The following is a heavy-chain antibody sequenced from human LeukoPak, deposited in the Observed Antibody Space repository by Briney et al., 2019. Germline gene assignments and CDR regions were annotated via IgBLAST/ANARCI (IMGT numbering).Heavy chain of an antibody. V-gene: IGHV3-74*01. CDR3: ARGPHASSMDY. J-gene: IGHJ4*02. CDR2: IDDVGSGT. Sequence: GRSLRLSCAASGFTFSSYGMHWVRQVPGKGLVWVSRIDDVGSGTSYADSVKGRFTISRDDAKNTVYLQMNSLRAEDTAVYYCARGPHASSMDYWGQGTLVTVSS. CDR1: GFTFSSYG. D-gene: IGHD6-19*01.